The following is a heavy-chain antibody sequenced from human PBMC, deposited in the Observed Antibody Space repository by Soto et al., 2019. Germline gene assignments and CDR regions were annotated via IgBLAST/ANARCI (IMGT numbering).Heavy chain of an antibody. CDR2: VYYSGST. D-gene: IGHD6-19*01. CDR1: GGSISSYY. J-gene: IGHJ5*02. V-gene: IGHV4-59*08. CDR3: ARHRYTSAWYPSFLS. Sequence: PSEALSLTCTVSGGSISSYYWSWIRQPPGKGLEWIGYVYYSGSTNYNPSLKSRVTVSVDTSKNQFSLKLTSVTAADTAVYYCARHRYTSAWYPSFLSWGQGTQVTVSS.